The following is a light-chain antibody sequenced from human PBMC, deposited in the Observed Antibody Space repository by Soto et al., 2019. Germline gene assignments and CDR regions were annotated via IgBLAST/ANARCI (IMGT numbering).Light chain of an antibody. CDR2: GAS. V-gene: IGKV3-20*01. Sequence: EIELTQSPDTLSLSPGERATLSCRASQSVSSSYLAWYQQKPGQAPTLLIYGASSRATGIPDRFSGSGSGTDFTLTISRLEPEDFAVYYCQQYGSSPYTFGQGTKLEIK. J-gene: IGKJ2*01. CDR1: QSVSSSY. CDR3: QQYGSSPYT.